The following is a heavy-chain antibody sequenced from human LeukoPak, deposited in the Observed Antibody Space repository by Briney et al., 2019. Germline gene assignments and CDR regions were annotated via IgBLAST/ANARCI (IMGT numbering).Heavy chain of an antibody. CDR2: TYYSGST. CDR3: ARDTRDGNDY. D-gene: IGHD5-24*01. Sequence: SETLSLTCTVSGGSISSGDYYWSWIRQPPGKGLEWIGYTYYSGSTYYNPSLKSRVTISVDTSKNQFSLKLSSVTAADTAVYYCARDTRDGNDYWGQGTLVTVSS. J-gene: IGHJ4*02. V-gene: IGHV4-30-4*08. CDR1: GGSISSGDYY.